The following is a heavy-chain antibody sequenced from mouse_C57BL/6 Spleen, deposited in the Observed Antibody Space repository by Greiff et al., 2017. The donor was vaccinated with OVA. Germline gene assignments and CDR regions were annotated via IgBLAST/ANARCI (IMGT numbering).Heavy chain of an antibody. CDR1: GYTFTSYW. D-gene: IGHD2-3*01. CDR2: IYPGSGST. CDR3: ARAYDGYYDAMDY. Sequence: VQLQQSGAELVKPGASVKMSCKASGYTFTSYWITWVKQRPGQGLEWIGDIYPGSGSTNYNEKFKSKATLTVDTSSSTAYMQLSSLTSEDSAVYYCARAYDGYYDAMDYWGQGTSVTVSS. J-gene: IGHJ4*01. V-gene: IGHV1-55*01.